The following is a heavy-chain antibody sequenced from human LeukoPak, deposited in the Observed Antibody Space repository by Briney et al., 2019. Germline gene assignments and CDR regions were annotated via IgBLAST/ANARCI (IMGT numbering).Heavy chain of an antibody. CDR2: INPNSGGT. CDR1: GYTFTGYY. V-gene: IGHV1-2*02. D-gene: IGHD5-24*01. J-gene: IGHJ4*02. Sequence: ASVKVSCKASGYTFTGYYMHWVRQAPGQGLEWMGWINPNSGGTNYAQKFQGRVTMTRDTSISTAYMELSRLRSYDTAVYYCASGGRDGYNLAYFDYWGQGTLVTVSS. CDR3: ASGGRDGYNLAYFDY.